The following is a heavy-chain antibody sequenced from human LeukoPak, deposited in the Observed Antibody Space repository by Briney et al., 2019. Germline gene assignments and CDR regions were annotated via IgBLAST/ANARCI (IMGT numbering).Heavy chain of an antibody. Sequence: SETLSLTCTVSGGSISSYYWSWNRQPPGKGLEWIGYIYYSGSTNYNPSLKSRVTISVDTSKNQFSLKLSSVTAADTAVYYCASTEYYGMDVWGQGTTVTVSS. V-gene: IGHV4-59*01. CDR2: IYYSGST. J-gene: IGHJ6*02. CDR1: GGSISSYY. CDR3: ASTEYYGMDV.